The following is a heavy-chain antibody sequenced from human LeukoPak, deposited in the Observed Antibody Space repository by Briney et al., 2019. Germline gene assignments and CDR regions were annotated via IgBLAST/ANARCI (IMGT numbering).Heavy chain of an antibody. Sequence: KPGESLKISCKGSGYSFTTYWIGWVRQMPGRGLEWMGIVYPGDSDTRYCPSFQGQVTISVDTSINTAYMQWSSLKASDTAMYYCARQRSCSSGTCYPDYWGQGTLVTV. CDR3: ARQRSCSSGTCYPDY. CDR2: VYPGDSDT. J-gene: IGHJ4*02. D-gene: IGHD2-15*01. CDR1: GYSFTTYW. V-gene: IGHV5-51*01.